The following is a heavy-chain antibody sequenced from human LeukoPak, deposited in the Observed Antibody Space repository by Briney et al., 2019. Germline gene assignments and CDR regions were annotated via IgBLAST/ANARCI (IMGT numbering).Heavy chain of an antibody. CDR3: ARGGLTITMFGVPIIRNFDY. CDR2: IKQDGSEK. D-gene: IGHD3-3*01. CDR1: GFTFSSYW. Sequence: GGSLRLFCAASGFTFSSYWMSWVRQAPGKGLEWVADIKQDGSEKYYVDSVKGRFTISRDNAKNSLYLQMNSLGAEDTAVYYCARGGLTITMFGVPIIRNFDYWGQGTLVTVSS. V-gene: IGHV3-7*01. J-gene: IGHJ4*02.